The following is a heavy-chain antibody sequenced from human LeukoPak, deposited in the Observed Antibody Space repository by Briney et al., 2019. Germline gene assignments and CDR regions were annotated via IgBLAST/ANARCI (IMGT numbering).Heavy chain of an antibody. CDR3: ATALGGSPNYYYYYMDV. Sequence: ASVKVSCKVSGYTLTELSMHWVRQAPGKGLEWMGGFDPEDGETIYAQKFQDRVTMTEDTSTDTAYMELSSLRSEDTAVYYCATALGGSPNYYYYYMDVWGKGTTVTVSS. J-gene: IGHJ6*03. CDR2: FDPEDGET. D-gene: IGHD3-16*01. V-gene: IGHV1-24*01. CDR1: GYTLTELS.